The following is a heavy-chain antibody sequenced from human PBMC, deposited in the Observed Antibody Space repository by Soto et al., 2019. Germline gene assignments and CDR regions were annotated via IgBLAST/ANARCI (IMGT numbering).Heavy chain of an antibody. J-gene: IGHJ4*02. CDR1: GFSLSTSGVG. D-gene: IGHD6-19*01. CDR3: AHRLTAVAGTLFDY. CDR2: IYWNDDK. Sequence: QITLKESGPTLVNPTQTLTLTCTFSGFSLSTSGVGVGWIRQPPGKALEWLALIYWNDDKRYSPSLKSRLTITKDTSKNQVVLTMTNMDPVDTATYYCAHRLTAVAGTLFDYWGQGTLVTVSS. V-gene: IGHV2-5*01.